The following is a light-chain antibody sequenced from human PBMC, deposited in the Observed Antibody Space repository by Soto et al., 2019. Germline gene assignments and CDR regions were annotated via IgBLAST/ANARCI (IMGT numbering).Light chain of an antibody. Sequence: EIVLTQSPGTLSLSPGERATLSCRASQSVSSSYLAWYQQKPGQAPRLLIYGASSRATGIRDRFSGSGSGTDFKLTISILEPEDFAVYYCQQYGSSPPWTFGQGTKVEI. J-gene: IGKJ1*01. CDR2: GAS. CDR1: QSVSSSY. V-gene: IGKV3-20*01. CDR3: QQYGSSPPWT.